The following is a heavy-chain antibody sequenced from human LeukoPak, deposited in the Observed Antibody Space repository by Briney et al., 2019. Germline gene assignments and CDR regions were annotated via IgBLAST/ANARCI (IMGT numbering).Heavy chain of an antibody. V-gene: IGHV4-34*01. J-gene: IGHJ4*02. CDR3: ARRITIFGVADY. D-gene: IGHD3-3*01. CDR1: GDSFTSVTDY. CDR2: INHSGST. Sequence: PSETLSLTCTVSGDSFTSVTDYWAWIRQPPGKGLEWIGEINHSGSTNYNPSLKSRVTISVDTSKNQFSLKLSSVTAADTAVYYCARRITIFGVADYWGQGTLVTVSS.